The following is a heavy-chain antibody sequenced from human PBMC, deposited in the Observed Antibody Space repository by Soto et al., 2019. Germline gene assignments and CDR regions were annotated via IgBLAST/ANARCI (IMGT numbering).Heavy chain of an antibody. CDR2: NYPGDSDT. V-gene: IGHV5-51*01. CDR1: GYSLTSYW. CDR3: ARIDPAYYYDSSGYYFDY. Sequence: GGSLKISCKGFGYSLTSYWIGLVRPMPGKGLGWVGINYPGDSDTRDSPSFQGQVTISPDKSISPAYLQWSSLKASDTAMYYCARIDPAYYYDSSGYYFDYWGQGTLVTVSS. J-gene: IGHJ4*02. D-gene: IGHD3-22*01.